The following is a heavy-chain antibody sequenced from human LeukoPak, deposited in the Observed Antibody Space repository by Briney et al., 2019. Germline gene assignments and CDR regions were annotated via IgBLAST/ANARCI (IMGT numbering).Heavy chain of an antibody. CDR3: ATTYYYDSSGYYSYYFDY. D-gene: IGHD3-22*01. CDR1: GGTFSSYA. V-gene: IGHV1-69*05. J-gene: IGHJ4*02. Sequence: SVKVSCKASGGTFSSYAISWVRQAPGQGLEWMGGIIPIFGTTNYAQKFQGRVTITTDESTSTAYMELSSLRSEDTAVYYCATTYYYDSSGYYSYYFDYWGQGTLVTVSP. CDR2: IIPIFGTT.